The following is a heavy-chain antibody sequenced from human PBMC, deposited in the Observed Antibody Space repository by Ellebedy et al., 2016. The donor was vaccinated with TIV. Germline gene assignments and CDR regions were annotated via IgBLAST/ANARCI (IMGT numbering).Heavy chain of an antibody. Sequence: SLKISCVGTGFTFDGYAMHWVRQIPGKGLEWVAGMDWASGRIDYADSVKGRFTISRNNAEHSLNLQMNSLRTEDTALYFCGKDILPGGMDVWGQGTTVTVSS. D-gene: IGHD1-14*01. CDR1: GFTFDGYA. CDR3: GKDILPGGMDV. V-gene: IGHV3-9*01. J-gene: IGHJ6*02. CDR2: MDWASGRI.